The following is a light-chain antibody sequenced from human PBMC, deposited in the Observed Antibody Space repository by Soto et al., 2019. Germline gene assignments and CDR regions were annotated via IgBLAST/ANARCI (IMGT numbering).Light chain of an antibody. Sequence: IVLTQAPGTLSLSPGERATLSCRASQSVDRNYLAWYQHKPGQAPRLLIYGASTRATGIPDRFSGSGSGTDFTLTISRLEPEDFAVYYCHQYGLSPPYTFGPGTKVDI. CDR1: QSVDRNY. CDR2: GAS. CDR3: HQYGLSPPYT. J-gene: IGKJ3*01. V-gene: IGKV3-20*01.